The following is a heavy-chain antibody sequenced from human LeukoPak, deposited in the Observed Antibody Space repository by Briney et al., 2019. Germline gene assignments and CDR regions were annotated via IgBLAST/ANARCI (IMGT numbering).Heavy chain of an antibody. D-gene: IGHD3-22*01. J-gene: IGHJ5*02. CDR2: FDPEDGET. V-gene: IGHV1-24*01. Sequence: ASMKVSCKVSGYTLTELSMHWVRQAPGKGLEWMGGFDPEDGETIYAQKFQGRVTMTEDTSTDTAYMELSSLRSEDTAVYYCATMIAGRRSTWFDPWGQGTLVTVSS. CDR1: GYTLTELS. CDR3: ATMIAGRRSTWFDP.